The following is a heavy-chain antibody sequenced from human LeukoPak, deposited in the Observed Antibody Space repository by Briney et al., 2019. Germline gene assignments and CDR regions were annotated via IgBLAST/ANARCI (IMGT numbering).Heavy chain of an antibody. CDR1: GFSFRSHG. Sequence: GGSLRLSCAASGFSFRSHGMNWVRQAPGKGLEWVSGISPRGDITYYKDSVRGRFTISRDNFKNTVSLQLNSLRAEDTAMYYCARGIYVDSISWHFDLWGRGTLVTVSS. D-gene: IGHD4-17*01. CDR3: ARGIYVDSISWHFDL. J-gene: IGHJ2*01. CDR2: ISPRGDIT. V-gene: IGHV3-23*01.